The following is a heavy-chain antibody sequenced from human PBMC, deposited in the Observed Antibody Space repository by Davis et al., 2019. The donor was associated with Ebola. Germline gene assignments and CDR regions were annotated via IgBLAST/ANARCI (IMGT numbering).Heavy chain of an antibody. D-gene: IGHD6-19*01. CDR3: ARYYRAVAGHFDY. J-gene: IGHJ4*02. V-gene: IGHV3-23*01. CDR1: EFSFSNYV. CDR2: ISGSGNKT. Sequence: GESLKISCEASEFSFSNYVMTWVRQAPGKGLEWVSGISGSGNKTYYADSVKGRFTISRDNSQNTLYLQMNGLRADDTAVYYCARYYRAVAGHFDYWGQGTLVTVSS.